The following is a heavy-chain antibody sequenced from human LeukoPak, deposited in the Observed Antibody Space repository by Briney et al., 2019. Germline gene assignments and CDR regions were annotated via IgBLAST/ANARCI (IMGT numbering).Heavy chain of an antibody. CDR3: TDGISGVYRADPDH. V-gene: IGHV3-7*02. CDR1: GFTVRSCW. D-gene: IGHD1-26*01. J-gene: IGHJ4*02. CDR2: INEDGCEK. Sequence: SVRVSCVASGFTVRSCWMSWVRQAAGKGVWYLDNINEDGCEKYYVDSVKGRFTISRDNTKSSLYLQMSSLRGDDTAVYFCTDGISGVYRADPDHWGQGTPVTVS.